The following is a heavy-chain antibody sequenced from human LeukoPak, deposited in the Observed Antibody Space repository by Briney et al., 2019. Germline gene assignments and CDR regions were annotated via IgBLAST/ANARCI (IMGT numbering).Heavy chain of an antibody. J-gene: IGHJ4*02. D-gene: IGHD2-15*01. Sequence: SETLSLTSTVSGGSITSSSYYWGWIRQPPGKGLEWIGTIFYSGSTYYGPSLKSRVTMSVATSKNQFSLKVTSMTAAETAVYYCARRYCGGGSCPFDYWGQGILVTVSS. CDR1: GGSITSSSYY. CDR3: ARRYCGGGSCPFDY. CDR2: IFYSGST. V-gene: IGHV4-39*01.